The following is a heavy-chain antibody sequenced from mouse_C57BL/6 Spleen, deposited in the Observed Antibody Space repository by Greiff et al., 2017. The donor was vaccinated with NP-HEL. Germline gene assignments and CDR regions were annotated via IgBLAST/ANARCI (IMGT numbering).Heavy chain of an antibody. CDR3: VRYGPYFDV. CDR2: IRSKSNNYAT. Sequence: EVKLVESGGGLVQPKGSLKLSCAASGFSFNTYAMNWVRQAPGKGLEWVARIRSKSNNYATYYADSVKDRFTISRDDSESMLYLQMNNLKTEDTAMYYCVRYGPYFDVWGTGTTVTVSS. V-gene: IGHV10-1*01. J-gene: IGHJ1*03. CDR1: GFSFNTYA. D-gene: IGHD2-10*02.